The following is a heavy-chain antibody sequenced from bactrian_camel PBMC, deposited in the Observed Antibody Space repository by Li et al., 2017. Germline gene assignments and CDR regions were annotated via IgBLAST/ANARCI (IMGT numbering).Heavy chain of an antibody. CDR2: IYTGGGST. D-gene: IGHD2*01. CDR3: AAVNSPPPVSVLCSRGYHSSYSTRIKY. V-gene: IGHV3S40*01. CDR1: GSTFNNQF. Sequence: DVQLVESGGESVQAGGSLRLSCSYSGSTFNNQFMAWVRQPVGKEREGVAAIYTGGGSTYYRSSVKGRFTISQDNAKNAVYLQMNLLKPEDTGVYYCAAVNSPPPVSVLCSRGYHSSYSTRIKYWGQGTQVTVS. J-gene: IGHJ4*01.